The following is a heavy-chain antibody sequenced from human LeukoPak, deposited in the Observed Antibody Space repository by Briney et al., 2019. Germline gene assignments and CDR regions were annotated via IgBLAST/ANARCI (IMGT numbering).Heavy chain of an antibody. CDR3: VTDLVIKGYFDY. J-gene: IGHJ4*02. CDR1: GFTFSNVW. CDR2: IRRKTDGETT. D-gene: IGHD2-21*01. Sequence: WESLRLSCAASGFTFSNVWMSWVRQVAGKGLEWVGRIRRKTDGETTDHAAPVKGRFTISRDDSKNTLYLQMNSLKTEDTAVYYCVTDLVIKGYFDYWGQGALVAVSS. V-gene: IGHV3-15*01.